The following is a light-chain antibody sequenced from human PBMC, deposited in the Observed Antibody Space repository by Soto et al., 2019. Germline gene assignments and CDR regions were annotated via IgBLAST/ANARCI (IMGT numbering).Light chain of an antibody. J-gene: IGLJ1*01. V-gene: IGLV2-14*01. CDR1: SSDVGGYNY. CDR3: ASYTSSATYV. Sequence: QSGLTEPGSVYGSPGQSITISCTGTSSDVGGYNYVSWYQQHPGKAPKLMIYDVTNRPSGVSSRFSGSKSGNTASLTISGLQAEDEADYYCASYTSSATYVIGTGTKVTVL. CDR2: DVT.